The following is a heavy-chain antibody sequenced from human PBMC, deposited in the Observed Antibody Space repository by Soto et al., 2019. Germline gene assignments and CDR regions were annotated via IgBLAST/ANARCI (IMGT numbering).Heavy chain of an antibody. CDR3: ARDGIKDYYDSSGYLPYYYGTDV. J-gene: IGHJ6*02. CDR1: GGSISSGGYY. D-gene: IGHD3-22*01. V-gene: IGHV4-31*03. Sequence: SETLSLTCTVSGGSISSGGYYWSWIRQHPGKGLEWIGYIYYSGSTYYNPSLKSRVTISVDTSKNQFSLKLSSVTAADTAVYYCARDGIKDYYDSSGYLPYYYGTDVWGQGTTVTVSS. CDR2: IYYSGST.